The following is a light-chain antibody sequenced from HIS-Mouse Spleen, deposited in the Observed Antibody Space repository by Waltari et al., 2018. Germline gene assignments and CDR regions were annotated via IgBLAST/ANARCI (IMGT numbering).Light chain of an antibody. V-gene: IGLV2-14*03. CDR3: SSYTSSSTRV. J-gene: IGLJ3*02. CDR2: DVS. CDR1: SSDVGGYNY. Sequence: QSALTQPASVSGSPVQSLTISCTGTSSDVGGYNYVSWYQQHPGKAPKLMIYDVSNRPSGVSNRFSGSKSGNTASLTISGLQAEDEADYYCSSYTSSSTRVFGGGTKLTVL.